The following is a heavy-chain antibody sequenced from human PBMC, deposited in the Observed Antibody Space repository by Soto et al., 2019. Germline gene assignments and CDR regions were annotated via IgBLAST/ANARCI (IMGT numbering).Heavy chain of an antibody. V-gene: IGHV3-7*01. J-gene: IGHJ5*02. Sequence: EVQLVESGGGLVQPGGSLRLSCAASGFTFSSYWMSWVRQAPGKGLEWVANIKQDGSEKYYVDSVKGRFTISRDNAKNSLYLQMNSLRAEDTAVYYCARPKITMVRGVMFNCWFDPWGQGTLVTVSS. CDR3: ARPKITMVRGVMFNCWFDP. CDR1: GFTFSSYW. CDR2: IKQDGSEK. D-gene: IGHD3-10*01.